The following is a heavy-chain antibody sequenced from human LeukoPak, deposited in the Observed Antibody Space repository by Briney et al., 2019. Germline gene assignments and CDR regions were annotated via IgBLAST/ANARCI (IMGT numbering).Heavy chain of an antibody. CDR3: ARRDYSGDNPVLDY. V-gene: IGHV4-39*01. CDR2: VFHSGIT. CDR1: GGSISGSRFY. D-gene: IGHD4-23*01. Sequence: SETLSLTCTVSGGSISGSRFYWGGIRQPPGKGLEWIGSVFHSGITYYNPSLKSRLTISVDTSKTQFSLKLSSVTAADTAIYYCARRDYSGDNPVLDYWGQGTLVTVSS. J-gene: IGHJ4*02.